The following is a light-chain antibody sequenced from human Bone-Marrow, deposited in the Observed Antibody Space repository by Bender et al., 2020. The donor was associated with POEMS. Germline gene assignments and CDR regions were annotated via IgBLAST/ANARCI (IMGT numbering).Light chain of an antibody. CDR3: QSYDGSLSAWV. CDR1: SSNIGAHA. J-gene: IGLJ3*02. V-gene: IGLV1-44*01. CDR2: SSH. Sequence: QSVLTQPPSASGTPGQRVTISCSGGSSNIGAHAVNWYQHLPGTAPKLLIYSSHRRPSGVPDRFAGSTSGTSASLAITGLQTEDEADYYCQSYDGSLSAWVFGGGTKLTVL.